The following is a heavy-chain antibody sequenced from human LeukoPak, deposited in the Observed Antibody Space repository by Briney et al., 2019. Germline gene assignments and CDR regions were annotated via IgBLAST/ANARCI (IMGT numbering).Heavy chain of an antibody. CDR1: GYSFTSYW. CDR3: ARSTYDFWSGYYGPYYFDY. V-gene: IGHV5-51*01. J-gene: IGHJ4*02. Sequence: GKSLKISCKGSGYSFTSYWIGWVRHMPGKGLEWMGIIYPGDSDTRYSPSFQGQVTISADKSISTAYLQWSSLKASDTAMYYCARSTYDFWSGYYGPYYFDYWGQGTLVTVSS. D-gene: IGHD3-3*01. CDR2: IYPGDSDT.